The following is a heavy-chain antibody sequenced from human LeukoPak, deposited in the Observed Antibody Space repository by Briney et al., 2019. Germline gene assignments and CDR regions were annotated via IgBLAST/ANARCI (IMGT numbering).Heavy chain of an antibody. CDR2: IIPIFGTA. CDR3: ARDPRPAYCSGGSCYFDYCYYYMDV. CDR1: GGTFSSYA. Sequence: GASVKVSCKASGGTFSSYAISWVRQAPGQGLEWMGGIIPIFGTANYAQKFQGRVTITADKSTSTAYMELSSLRSEDTAVYYCARDPRPAYCSGGSCYFDYCYYYMDVWGKGTTVTISS. J-gene: IGHJ6*03. V-gene: IGHV1-69*06. D-gene: IGHD2-15*01.